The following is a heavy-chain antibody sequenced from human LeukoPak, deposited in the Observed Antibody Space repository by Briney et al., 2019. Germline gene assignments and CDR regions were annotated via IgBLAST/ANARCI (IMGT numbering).Heavy chain of an antibody. V-gene: IGHV1-8*01. J-gene: IGHJ3*02. CDR2: MNPNSGNT. Sequence: EASVKVSCKAPGYTFTSYDINWVRQATGQGLEWMGWMNPNSGNTGYAQKFQGRVTMTRNTSISTAYMELSSLRSEDTAVCYCARAAAGTDAFDIWGQGTMVTVSS. D-gene: IGHD6-13*01. CDR1: GYTFTSYD. CDR3: ARAAAGTDAFDI.